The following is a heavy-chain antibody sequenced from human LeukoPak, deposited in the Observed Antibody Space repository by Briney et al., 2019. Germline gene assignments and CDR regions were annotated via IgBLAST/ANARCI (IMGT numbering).Heavy chain of an antibody. D-gene: IGHD1-26*01. CDR3: GRDIGPIVATTTYQSDYFDY. CDR2: INPNSGGT. V-gene: IGHV1-2*02. Sequence: ASVKVSCKAYGYTFTGYYMHWVRQAPGQGLEWMGWINPNSGGTKYAQKFQGRVTMTRDTSINTAYMELSRLRSDDPPVYYCGRDIGPIVATTTYQSDYFDYWGQGTLVTVSS. CDR1: GYTFTGYY. J-gene: IGHJ4*02.